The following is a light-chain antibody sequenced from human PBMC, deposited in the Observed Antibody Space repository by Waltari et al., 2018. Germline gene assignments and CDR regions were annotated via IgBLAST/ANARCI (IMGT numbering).Light chain of an antibody. V-gene: IGLV1-40*01. CDR3: QSYDTTLSVV. CDR2: GST. J-gene: IGLJ3*02. Sequence: QSVLTQPPSVSGAPGQRVTISCTGSGPNIGAGYDVHWYPQLPRAAPKPLIYGSTSRPLGVPDRFFGSTSGTSAFLAITGLQAEDEADYYCQSYDTTLSVVFGGGTKLTVL. CDR1: GPNIGAGYD.